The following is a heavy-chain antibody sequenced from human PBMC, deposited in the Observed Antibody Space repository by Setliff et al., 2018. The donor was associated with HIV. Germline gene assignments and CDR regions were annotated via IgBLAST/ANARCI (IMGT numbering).Heavy chain of an antibody. D-gene: IGHD6-6*01. CDR3: ARDPTGGAARFDY. V-gene: IGHV1-69*13. Sequence: GASVKVSCKASGGTFSSYSINWVRQAPGQGLEWMGGIIPIYGTPIYAQKFQGRVTITADESTSTAYMELSGLRSEDTAVYYCARDPTGGAARFDYWGQGTLVTVSS. CDR2: IIPIYGTP. CDR1: GGTFSSYS. J-gene: IGHJ4*02.